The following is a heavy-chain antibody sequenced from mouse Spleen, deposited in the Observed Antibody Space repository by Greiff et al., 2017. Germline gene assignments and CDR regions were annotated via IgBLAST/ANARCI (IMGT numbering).Heavy chain of an antibody. CDR2: ISYDGSN. CDR1: GYSITSGYY. V-gene: IGHV3-6*01. D-gene: IGHD2-1*01. CDR3: ARAYGNYGYFDV. J-gene: IGHJ1*01. Sequence: VQLKQSGPGLVKPSQSLSLTCSVTGYSITSGYYWNWIRQFPGNKLEWMGYISYDGSNNYNPSLKNRISITRDTSKNQFFLKLNSVTTEDTATYYCARAYGNYGYFDVWGAGTTVTVSS.